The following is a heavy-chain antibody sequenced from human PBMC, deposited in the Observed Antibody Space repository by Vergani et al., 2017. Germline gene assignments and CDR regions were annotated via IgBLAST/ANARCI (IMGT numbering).Heavy chain of an antibody. D-gene: IGHD3-22*01. CDR3: ARWAGGITMIPSGGFDP. CDR1: GVSFRSADYY. Sequence: QVHLQESGPGLVKSSQTLSLTCTVSGVSFRSADYYWSWIRQPPGKGLEWIGYIYYSGSTYYNPSLKSRVTISVDTSKNQFSLKLSSVTAADTAVYYCARWAGGITMIPSGGFDPWGQGTLVTVSS. V-gene: IGHV4-30-4*08. J-gene: IGHJ5*02. CDR2: IYYSGST.